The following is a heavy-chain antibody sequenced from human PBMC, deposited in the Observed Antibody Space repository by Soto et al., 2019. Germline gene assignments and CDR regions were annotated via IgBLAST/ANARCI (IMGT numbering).Heavy chain of an antibody. CDR1: GFSSSDHY. V-gene: IGHV3-72*01. CDR3: ARIAVAGYYFDY. CDR2: TRNKANSYTT. J-gene: IGHJ4*02. D-gene: IGHD6-19*01. Sequence: GGSLRLSCAASGFSSSDHYMDWVRQAPGKGLEWVGRTRNKANSYTTEYAASVKGRFTISRDDSNNSLFLQMNSLKTEDTAVYYCARIAVAGYYFDYWGQGTLVTVSS.